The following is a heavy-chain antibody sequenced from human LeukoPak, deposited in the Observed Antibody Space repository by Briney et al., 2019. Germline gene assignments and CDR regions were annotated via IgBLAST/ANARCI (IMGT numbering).Heavy chain of an antibody. V-gene: IGHV1-69*05. D-gene: IGHD3-22*01. J-gene: IGHJ3*02. Sequence: SVKVSCKASGGTFSSYAISWARQAPGQGLEWMGGIIPIFGTANYAQKFQGRVTITTDESTSTAYMELSSLRSEDTAVYYCARTLTHYYDSSGLAFDIWGQGTMVTVSS. CDR2: IIPIFGTA. CDR3: ARTLTHYYDSSGLAFDI. CDR1: GGTFSSYA.